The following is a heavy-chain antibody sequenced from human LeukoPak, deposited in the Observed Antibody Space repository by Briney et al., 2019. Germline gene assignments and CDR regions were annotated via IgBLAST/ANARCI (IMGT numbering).Heavy chain of an antibody. CDR1: GLSFSSYS. V-gene: IGHV3-21*01. J-gene: IGHJ3*02. CDR3: ASKFSSSSLDAFDI. Sequence: GGSLRLSCAASGLSFSSYSMHWVRQAPGKGLQWFSSISRSSNYKFYADSVKGRFTISRDNAKNSLYLQMNSLRAEDTAVYYCASKFSSSSLDAFDIWGQGTMVTVSS. CDR2: ISRSSNYK. D-gene: IGHD6-6*01.